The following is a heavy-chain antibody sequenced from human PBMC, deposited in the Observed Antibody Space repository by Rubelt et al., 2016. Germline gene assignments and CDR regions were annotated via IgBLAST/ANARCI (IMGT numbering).Heavy chain of an antibody. CDR1: GFTFSNAW. CDR3: TTQGGIYYYDSSGYYYVDY. V-gene: IGHV3-15*01. J-gene: IGHJ4*02. D-gene: IGHD3-22*01. CDR2: IKSKTDGGTT. Sequence: EVQLVESGGGLVKPGGSLRLSCAASGFTFSNAWMSWVRQAPGKGLEWVGRIKSKTDGGTTDYAAPVKGRFTISRDDSKNTLYLQMNSLKTEDTAVYYCTTQGGIYYYDSSGYYYVDYWGQGTLVTVSS.